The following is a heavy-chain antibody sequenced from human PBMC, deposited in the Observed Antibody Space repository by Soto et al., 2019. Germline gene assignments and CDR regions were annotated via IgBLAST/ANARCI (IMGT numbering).Heavy chain of an antibody. CDR3: AREMAAAGTSHAFDI. J-gene: IGHJ3*02. CDR1: GYTFTSYG. V-gene: IGHV1-18*01. D-gene: IGHD6-13*01. CDR2: ISAYNGNT. Sequence: ASVKVSCKASGYTFTSYGISWVRQAPGQGLEWMGWISAYNGNTNYTQKLQGRVTMTTDTSTSTAYMELRSLRSDDTAVYYCAREMAAAGTSHAFDIWGQGTTVTVSS.